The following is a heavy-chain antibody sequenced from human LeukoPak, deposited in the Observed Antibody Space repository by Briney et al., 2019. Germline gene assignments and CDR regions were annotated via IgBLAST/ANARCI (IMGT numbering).Heavy chain of an antibody. D-gene: IGHD1-1*01. Sequence: SETLSLTCAVYGGSFSGYYWSWIRQPPGKGLEWIGYIYYSGSTNYNPSLKSRVTISVDTSKNQFSLKLSSVTAADTAVYYCARAKRVRGWFDPWGQGTLATVSS. V-gene: IGHV4-59*01. CDR3: ARAKRVRGWFDP. CDR1: GGSFSGYY. J-gene: IGHJ5*02. CDR2: IYYSGST.